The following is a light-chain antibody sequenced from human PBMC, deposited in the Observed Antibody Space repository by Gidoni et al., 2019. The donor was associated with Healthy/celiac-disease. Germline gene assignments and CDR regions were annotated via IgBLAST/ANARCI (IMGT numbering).Light chain of an antibody. CDR1: QSVSSSY. CDR2: GAA. Sequence: EIVLTHSPGTLSLSPGERATLSCRASQSVSSSYLAWYQQKPGQAPRLLIYGAASRATGIPDRFSGSGSGTDFTLTISRLEPEDFAVYYCQQDGSSPITFXQXTRLEIK. V-gene: IGKV3-20*01. J-gene: IGKJ5*01. CDR3: QQDGSSPIT.